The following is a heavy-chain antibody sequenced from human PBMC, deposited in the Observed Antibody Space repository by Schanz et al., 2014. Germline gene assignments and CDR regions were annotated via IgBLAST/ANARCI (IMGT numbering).Heavy chain of an antibody. Sequence: QVQSVHSGTEVQKLGASVKVSCQTSGYTFTAYGITWVRQAPGQGLEWMGWISAYNGNTNYAQKLQGRVTMTRDTSTSTAYMDVSSLRSEDTAVYYCASSGAGYSSSWDFDYWGQGTLVTVSS. V-gene: IGHV1-18*01. CDR3: ASSGAGYSSSWDFDY. J-gene: IGHJ4*02. D-gene: IGHD6-13*01. CDR2: ISAYNGNT. CDR1: GYTFTAYG.